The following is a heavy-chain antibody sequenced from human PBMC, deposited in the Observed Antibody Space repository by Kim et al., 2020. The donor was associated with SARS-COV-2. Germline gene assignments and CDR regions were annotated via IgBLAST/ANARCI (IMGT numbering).Heavy chain of an antibody. J-gene: IGHJ3*02. V-gene: IGHV4-38-2*02. CDR3: ASSIRGNYYDSSGYYRDDAFDI. D-gene: IGHD3-22*01. Sequence: SETLSLTCTVSGYSISSGYYWGWIRQPPGKGLEWIGSIYHSGSTYYNPSLKSRVTISVDTSKNQFSLKLSSVTAADTAVYYCASSIRGNYYDSSGYYRDDAFDIWGQGTMVTVSS. CDR1: GYSISSGYY. CDR2: IYHSGST.